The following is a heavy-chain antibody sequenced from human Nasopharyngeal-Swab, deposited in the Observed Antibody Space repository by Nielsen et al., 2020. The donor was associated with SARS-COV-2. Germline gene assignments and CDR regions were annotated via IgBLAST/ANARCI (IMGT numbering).Heavy chain of an antibody. J-gene: IGHJ6*03. V-gene: IGHV4-34*01. D-gene: IGHD2-2*01. Sequence: RQPPGKGLEWIGEVSQGGGTNYNPSLKNRVTISVATSKNQFSLKLSSVTAAETAVYYCARGGAGVVPSPVLGLGPYYSYYYMDVWGKGTTVTVSS. CDR3: ARGGAGVVPSPVLGLGPYYSYYYMDV. CDR2: VSQGGGT.